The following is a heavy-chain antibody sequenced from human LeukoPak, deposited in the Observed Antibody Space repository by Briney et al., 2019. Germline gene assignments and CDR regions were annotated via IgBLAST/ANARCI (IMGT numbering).Heavy chain of an antibody. J-gene: IGHJ4*02. CDR1: EFIFSDYW. CDR3: ARDGFVGAADY. V-gene: IGHV3-7*01. CDR2: IKQDGSEK. Sequence: GGSLRLSCAASEFIFSDYWMNWVRQAPGKGLEWVANIKQDGSEKQYVDPVRGRFTISRDNAKNSLYLQMNSLRVEDTAVYYCARDGFVGAADYWGQGTLVTVSS. D-gene: IGHD6-13*01.